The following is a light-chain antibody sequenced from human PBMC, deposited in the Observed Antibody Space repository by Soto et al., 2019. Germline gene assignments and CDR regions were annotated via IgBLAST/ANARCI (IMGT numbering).Light chain of an antibody. J-gene: IGLJ1*01. CDR1: SGDIGGYHY. V-gene: IGLV2-14*01. Sequence: QSALTQPASVSGSPGQSITISCTGTSGDIGGYHYVSWYQQNPGTAPKSFISEVTNRPSGVSDRFSGSRSGNTASLTISGLQVQDEADYYCSSYSNTGTPCVFGSGTKLTVL. CDR3: SSYSNTGTPCV. CDR2: EVT.